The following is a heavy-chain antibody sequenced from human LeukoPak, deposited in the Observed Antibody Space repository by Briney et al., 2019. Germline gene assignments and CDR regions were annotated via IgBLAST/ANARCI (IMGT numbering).Heavy chain of an antibody. CDR2: INHSGST. J-gene: IGHJ4*02. V-gene: IGHV4-34*01. Sequence: SETLSLTCAVYGRSFSGYYWSWIRQPPGKGLEWIGEINHSGSTNYNPSLKSRVTISVDTSKNQFSLKLSSVTAADTAVYYCARGHRGSSKLDYWGQGTLVTVSS. CDR3: ARGHRGSSKLDY. D-gene: IGHD1-26*01. CDR1: GRSFSGYY.